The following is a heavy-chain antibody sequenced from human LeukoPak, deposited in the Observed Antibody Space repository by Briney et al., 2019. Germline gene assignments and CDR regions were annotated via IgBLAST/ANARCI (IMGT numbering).Heavy chain of an antibody. Sequence: SETLSLTCAVYGGSFSGYYWSWIRQPPGKGLEWIGEINHSGSTNYNPSLKSRVTISVDTSKNQFSLKLSSVTAADTAVYYCARSRFITMIGTDYWGQGTLVTVSS. CDR3: ARSRFITMIGTDY. CDR1: GGSFSGYY. J-gene: IGHJ4*02. V-gene: IGHV4-34*01. CDR2: INHSGST. D-gene: IGHD3-22*01.